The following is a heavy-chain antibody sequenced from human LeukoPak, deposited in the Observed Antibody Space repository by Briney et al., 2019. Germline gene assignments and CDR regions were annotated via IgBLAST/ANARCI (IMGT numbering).Heavy chain of an antibody. CDR1: GGSITDYY. Sequence: SETLSLTCTVSGGSITDYYWGWIRQPPGKGLEWIGYDYYSGSSNYNPSLKSRVTISVDTSKNQFSLKLSSVTAADTAVYYCARAGKMDAFDIWGQGTMVTASS. J-gene: IGHJ3*02. V-gene: IGHV4-59*13. CDR3: ARAGKMDAFDI. CDR2: DYYSGSS.